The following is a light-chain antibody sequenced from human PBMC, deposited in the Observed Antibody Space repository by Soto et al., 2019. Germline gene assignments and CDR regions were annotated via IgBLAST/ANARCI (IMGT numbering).Light chain of an antibody. CDR2: AAS. J-gene: IGKJ1*01. CDR3: QQSYSTPRT. CDR1: QSISSY. V-gene: IGKV1-39*01. Sequence: DIQLTQSPSSLSASVGDRVTITCRASQSISSYLNWYQQKQGKAPKLLIYAASSLQSGVPSRFSGSGSGTDLTITISSLQPEDFETYDCQQSYSTPRTLGQGTKVDIK.